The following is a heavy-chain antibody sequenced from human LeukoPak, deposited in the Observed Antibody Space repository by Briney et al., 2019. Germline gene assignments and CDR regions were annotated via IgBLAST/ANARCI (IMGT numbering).Heavy chain of an antibody. D-gene: IGHD6-19*01. CDR1: GYTFTSYG. V-gene: IGHV1-18*01. J-gene: IGHJ1*01. CDR3: ARWLPAEYFQH. Sequence: ASVKVSCKASGYTFTSYGISWVRQAPGQGLEWMGWISAYNGNTNYAQKLQGRVTMTTDTSTSTVYMELRSLRSDDTAVYYCARWLPAEYFQHWGQGTLVTVSS. CDR2: ISAYNGNT.